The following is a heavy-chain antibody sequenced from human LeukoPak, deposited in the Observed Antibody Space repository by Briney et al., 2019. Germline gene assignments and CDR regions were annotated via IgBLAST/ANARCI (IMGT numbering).Heavy chain of an antibody. CDR1: GSSVSGNY. CDR2: INTGGST. V-gene: IGHV3-66*01. D-gene: IGHD5-24*01. J-gene: IGHJ4*02. Sequence: GGSLRLSCVGSGSSVSGNYVSWVRQAPGKGLEWVSFINTGGSTYYADSVRGRFTISRDNSKNTLFLQMSSLRAEDTAVYYCARGGLHSDFDSWGQGTLVTVSS. CDR3: ARGGLHSDFDS.